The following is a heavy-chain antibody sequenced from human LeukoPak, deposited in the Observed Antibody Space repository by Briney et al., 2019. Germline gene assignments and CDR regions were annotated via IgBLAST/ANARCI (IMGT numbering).Heavy chain of an antibody. J-gene: IGHJ4*02. CDR2: IKSRTDGGTT. V-gene: IGHV3-15*01. D-gene: IGHD2-21*02. CDR3: TTGVVTGDVDH. Sequence: PGGSLRLSCAASGFTFTNAYMSWVRQAPGKGLEWVGRIKSRTDGGTTDYAAPVKGRFTISRDDSKNTLYLQMNSLKTEDTAVYYCTTGVVTGDVDHWGQGTLVTVSS. CDR1: GFTFTNAY.